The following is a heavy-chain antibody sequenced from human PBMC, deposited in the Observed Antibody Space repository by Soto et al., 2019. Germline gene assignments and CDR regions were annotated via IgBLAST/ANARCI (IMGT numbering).Heavy chain of an antibody. J-gene: IGHJ3*02. D-gene: IGHD5-18*01. CDR1: GGTFSSYA. V-gene: IGHV1-69*13. CDR2: IIPIFGTA. Sequence: ASVKVSCKASGGTFSSYAISWVRQAPGQGLEWMGGIIPIFGTANYAQKFQGRVTITADESTSTAYMELSSLRSEDTAVYYCARDRGYSYGLFAFDIWGQGTMVTVSS. CDR3: ARDRGYSYGLFAFDI.